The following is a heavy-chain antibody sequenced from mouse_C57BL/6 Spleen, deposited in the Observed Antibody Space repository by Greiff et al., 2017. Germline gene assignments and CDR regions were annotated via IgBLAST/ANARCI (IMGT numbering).Heavy chain of an antibody. D-gene: IGHD4-1*01. CDR3: ARMDWEYYYFDD. Sequence: VQLQQPGAELVKPGASVKLSCKASGYTFTSYWMHWVKQRPGQGLEWIGMIHPNSGSTNYNEKFKSKATLTVDKSSSTAYMQLSSLTSEDSAVYYCARMDWEYYYFDDWGQGTTLTVSA. CDR2: IHPNSGST. J-gene: IGHJ2*01. CDR1: GYTFTSYW. V-gene: IGHV1-64*01.